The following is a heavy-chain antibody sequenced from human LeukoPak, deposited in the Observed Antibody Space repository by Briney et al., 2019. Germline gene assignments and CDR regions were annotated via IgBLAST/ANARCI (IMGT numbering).Heavy chain of an antibody. CDR2: IHHSGST. CDR1: GDSISSNYW. CDR3: ARGTRITPLY. V-gene: IGHV4-4*02. Sequence: PSETLSLTCAVSGDSISSNYWWTWVRQPPGKGLEWIGEIHHSGSTNYSPSLKSRVTISVDTSKNQFSLKLSSVTAADTAVYYCARGTRITPLYWGQGTLVTVSS. J-gene: IGHJ4*02. D-gene: IGHD3-3*01.